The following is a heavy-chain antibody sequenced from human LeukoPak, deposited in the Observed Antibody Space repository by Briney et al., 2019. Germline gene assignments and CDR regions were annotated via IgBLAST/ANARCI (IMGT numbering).Heavy chain of an antibody. CDR3: ARDIHSVAFDI. V-gene: IGHV3-74*01. CDR1: GFTFSSYW. Sequence: PGGSLRLSCAASGFTFSSYWMHWVRHAPGKGLVWVSRINSDGSSTSYADSVKGRFTISRDNAKRSVYLQMNSLRVEDTAVYYCARDIHSVAFDIWGQGTMVTVSS. J-gene: IGHJ3*02. CDR2: INSDGSST.